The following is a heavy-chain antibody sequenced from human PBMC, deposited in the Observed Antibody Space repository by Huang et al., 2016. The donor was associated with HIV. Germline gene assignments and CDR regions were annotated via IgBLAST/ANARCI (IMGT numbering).Heavy chain of an antibody. CDR1: GGSVSSGSYY. V-gene: IGHV4-61*01. Sequence: QVQLQESGPGLVKPSETLSLTCTVSGGSVSSGSYYWSWSRQPPGKGLEWIGYIYYSGSTNYNPFLKSRVTISVDTSKNQFSLKLSSVTAADTAVYYCARVDLLLGKYGDYEENAFDIWGQGTMVTVSS. D-gene: IGHD4-17*01. CDR2: IYYSGST. J-gene: IGHJ3*02. CDR3: ARVDLLLGKYGDYEENAFDI.